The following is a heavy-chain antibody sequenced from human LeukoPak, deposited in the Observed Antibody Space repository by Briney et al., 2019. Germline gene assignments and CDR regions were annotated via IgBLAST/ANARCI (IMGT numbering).Heavy chain of an antibody. CDR3: ASGREYCSGGSCYSSDDAFDI. CDR1: GYTFTGYY. J-gene: IGHJ3*02. CDR2: INPNSGGT. Sequence: ASVKVSRKDSGYTFTGYYLHWVRQAPGQGLEWMGWINPNSGGTNYAQKFQGRVTMTRDTSISTAYMELSRLRSDDTAVYYCASGREYCSGGSCYSSDDAFDIWGQGTMVTVSS. V-gene: IGHV1-2*02. D-gene: IGHD2-15*01.